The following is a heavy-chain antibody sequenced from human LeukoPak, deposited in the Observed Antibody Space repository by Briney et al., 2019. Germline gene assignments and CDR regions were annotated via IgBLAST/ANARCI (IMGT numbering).Heavy chain of an antibody. J-gene: IGHJ4*02. CDR2: VSYSGGT. CDR1: GASISSYY. V-gene: IGHV4-59*01. Sequence: SETLSLTCTVSGASISSYYWSWIRQPPGKGLESIGYVSYSGGTNYNPSLKNRVTISVDTSKNQFSLKLSSVTAADTAVYYCARPSRDGYRYTFDYWGQGTLVTVSS. D-gene: IGHD5-24*01. CDR3: ARPSRDGYRYTFDY.